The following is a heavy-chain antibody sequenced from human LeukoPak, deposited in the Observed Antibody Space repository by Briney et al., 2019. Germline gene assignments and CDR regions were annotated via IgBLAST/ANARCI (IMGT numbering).Heavy chain of an antibody. Sequence: GGSLRLSCAASGFSFGGHYMSWVRQAPGKGPEWISYISGNGGDIAYADSVKGRFTISRDNAKNLLHLQMNSLRVEDTAVYHCVRGSSASTYYYMDVWGKGTTVTVSS. CDR1: GFSFGGHY. D-gene: IGHD3-22*01. V-gene: IGHV3-11*01. J-gene: IGHJ6*03. CDR2: ISGNGGDI. CDR3: VRGSSASTYYYMDV.